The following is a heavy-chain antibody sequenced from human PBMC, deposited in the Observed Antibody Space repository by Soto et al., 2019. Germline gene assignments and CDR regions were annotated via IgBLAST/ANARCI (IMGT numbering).Heavy chain of an antibody. CDR1: KFTFSNYW. CDR3: ARVYFKYDY. Sequence: GGSLRLSCVASKFTFSNYWMTWVRQAPGKGLEWVANIKEDGSEKYYVDSVKGRFTISRDNAKNSLYLQMNSLRAEGTAVYYCARVYFKYDYWGQGSLVTVSS. J-gene: IGHJ4*02. CDR2: IKEDGSEK. D-gene: IGHD3-10*01. V-gene: IGHV3-7*01.